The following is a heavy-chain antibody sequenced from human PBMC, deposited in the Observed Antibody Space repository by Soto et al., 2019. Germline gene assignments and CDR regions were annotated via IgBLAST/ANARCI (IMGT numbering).Heavy chain of an antibody. CDR3: ARVHVVVAETAPAPIYFHS. J-gene: IGHJ4*02. V-gene: IGHV1-69*13. CDR2: IIPIFGTA. D-gene: IGHD2-21*01. Sequence: SVMVSCKASGGTFSSYAISWVRQAPGQGLEWMGGIIPIFGTANYAQKFQGRVTITADESTSTAYMELSSLRSEDTAVYYCARVHVVVAETAPAPIYFHSRGEGTLVT. CDR1: GGTFSSYA.